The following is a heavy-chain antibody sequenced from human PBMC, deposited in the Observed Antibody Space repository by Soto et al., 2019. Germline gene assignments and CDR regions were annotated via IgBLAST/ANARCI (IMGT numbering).Heavy chain of an antibody. CDR2: FDPEDGET. CDR1: GYTLTELS. Sequence: ASVKVSCKVSGYTLTELSMHWVRQAPGKGLEWMGGFDPEDGETIYAQKFQGRVTMTEDTSTDTAYMELSSLRSEDKAVYYCATRRYCSGGSCYVTFDYWGQGTLVTVSS. V-gene: IGHV1-24*01. D-gene: IGHD2-15*01. CDR3: ATRRYCSGGSCYVTFDY. J-gene: IGHJ4*02.